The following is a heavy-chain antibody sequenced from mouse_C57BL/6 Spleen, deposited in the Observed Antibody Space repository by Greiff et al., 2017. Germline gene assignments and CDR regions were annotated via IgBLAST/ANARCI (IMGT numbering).Heavy chain of an antibody. CDR1: GYTFTSYW. CDR2: IDPSDSYT. Sequence: QVQLQQPGAELVRPGTSVKLSCKASGYTFTSYWMHWVKQRPGQGLEWIGVIDPSDSYTNYNQKFKGQATLTVDTSSSTAYMQLSSLTSEDSAVYYCARSSDYDYFDYWGQGTTLTVSS. V-gene: IGHV1-59*01. J-gene: IGHJ2*01. D-gene: IGHD2-4*01. CDR3: ARSSDYDYFDY.